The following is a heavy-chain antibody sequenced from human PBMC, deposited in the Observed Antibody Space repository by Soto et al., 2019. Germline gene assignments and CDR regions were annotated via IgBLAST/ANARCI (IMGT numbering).Heavy chain of an antibody. J-gene: IGHJ6*02. Sequence: SETLSLTCTVSGGSISSGDYYWSWIRPPPGKGLEWIGYIYYSGSTYYNPSLKSRVTISVDTSKNQFSLKLSSVTAADTAVYYCARTTYGVLYGMDVWGQGTTVTVSS. CDR3: ARTTYGVLYGMDV. CDR2: IYYSGST. CDR1: GGSISSGDYY. D-gene: IGHD4-17*01. V-gene: IGHV4-30-4*01.